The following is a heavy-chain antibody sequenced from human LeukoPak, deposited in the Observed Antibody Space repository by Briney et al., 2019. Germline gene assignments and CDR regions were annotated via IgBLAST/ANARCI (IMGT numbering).Heavy chain of an antibody. CDR3: ARDSAPYYYDSSGYYS. Sequence: PSETLSLTCAVYGGSFSGYYWSWIRQPPGKGLEWIGYIYYSGSTYYNPSLKSRVTISVDTSKNQFSLKLSSVTAADTAVYYCARDSAPYYYDSSGYYSWGQGTLVTVSS. D-gene: IGHD3-22*01. J-gene: IGHJ4*02. CDR1: GGSFSGYY. V-gene: IGHV4-30-4*08. CDR2: IYYSGST.